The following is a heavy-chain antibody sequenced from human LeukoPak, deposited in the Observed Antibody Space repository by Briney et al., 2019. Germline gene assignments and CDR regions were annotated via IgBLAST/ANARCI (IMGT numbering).Heavy chain of an antibody. CDR2: IVGDSSKT. D-gene: IGHD1-14*01. CDR3: AKQPYNYYYLDV. J-gene: IGHJ6*03. Sequence: GGSLRLSCAISGLTSHDYAMTWVRQAPGRGLEWVSTIVGDSSKTYYAASVRGRFTISRDNSNYVLFLHMNRLRAEDTAIYYCAKQPYNYYYLDVWGKGTTVTISS. CDR1: GLTSHDYA. V-gene: IGHV3-23*01.